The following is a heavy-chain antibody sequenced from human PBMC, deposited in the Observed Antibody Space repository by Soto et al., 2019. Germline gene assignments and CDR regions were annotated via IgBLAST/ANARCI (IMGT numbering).Heavy chain of an antibody. CDR1: GGSISSGDYY. CDR3: ARAGDYYGSGSYCMDV. J-gene: IGHJ6*02. V-gene: IGHV4-30-4*02. CDR2: IYYSGST. D-gene: IGHD3-10*01. Sequence: PSETLSLTCTVSGGSISSGDYYWSRIRQPPGKGLEWIGYIYYSGSTFYNPSFKSRVTISVDTSKNQFSLKLSSVTAADTAVYYCARAGDYYGSGSYCMDVWGQGTTVTVSS.